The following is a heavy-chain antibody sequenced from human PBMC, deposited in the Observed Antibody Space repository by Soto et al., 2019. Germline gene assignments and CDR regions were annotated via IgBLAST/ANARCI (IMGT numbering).Heavy chain of an antibody. J-gene: IGHJ4*02. D-gene: IGHD5-18*01. CDR1: GYTFTGYY. CDR2: INPNSGGT. Sequence: ASVKVSCKASGYTFTGYYMHWVRQAPGQGLEWMGWINPNSGGTNYAQKFQGRVTMTRDTSISTAYMELNSLRAEDTAVYYCARDFEGSYGYGPFEYWGQGTLVTVSS. V-gene: IGHV1-2*02. CDR3: ARDFEGSYGYGPFEY.